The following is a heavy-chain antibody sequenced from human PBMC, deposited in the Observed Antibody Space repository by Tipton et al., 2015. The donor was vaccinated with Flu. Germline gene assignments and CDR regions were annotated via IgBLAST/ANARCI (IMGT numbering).Heavy chain of an antibody. Sequence: SLRLSCAASGFTVSSSYMSWVRQAPGKGLEWVSVIYSAGSTYYADSVKGRFTISRDNSKNTLYLQVNSLRAEDTAVYYCTTDAPDWGGKALDIWGQGTMVTVSS. CDR2: IYSAGST. J-gene: IGHJ3*02. CDR3: TTDAPDWGGKALDI. V-gene: IGHV3-53*01. CDR1: GFTVSSSY. D-gene: IGHD7-27*01.